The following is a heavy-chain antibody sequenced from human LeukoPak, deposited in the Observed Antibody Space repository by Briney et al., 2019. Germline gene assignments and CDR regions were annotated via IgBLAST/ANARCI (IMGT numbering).Heavy chain of an antibody. CDR3: ARVVHSGGDY. CDR1: GYTFTGYY. Sequence: ASVKVSCKAPGYTFTGYYMHWVRQAPGQGLEWMGWINPNSGGTNYAQKFQGRVTMTRDTSISTAYMELSSLRSDDTAVYYCARVVHSGGDYWGQGTLVTVSS. V-gene: IGHV1-2*02. J-gene: IGHJ4*02. CDR2: INPNSGGT. D-gene: IGHD3-10*01.